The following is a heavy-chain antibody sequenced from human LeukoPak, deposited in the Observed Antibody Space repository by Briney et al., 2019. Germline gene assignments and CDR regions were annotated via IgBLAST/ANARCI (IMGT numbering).Heavy chain of an antibody. CDR3: ARAIYEYLVDY. V-gene: IGHV1-46*01. Sequence: ASVKVSCKASGYTFTSYYMHWVRQAPGQGLEWMGIINPSGGSTSYAQKFQGRVTMTRDTSTSTVYMELSRLRSDDTAVYYCARAIYEYLVDYWGQGTLVTVSS. D-gene: IGHD3-16*01. CDR1: GYTFTSYY. CDR2: INPSGGST. J-gene: IGHJ4*02.